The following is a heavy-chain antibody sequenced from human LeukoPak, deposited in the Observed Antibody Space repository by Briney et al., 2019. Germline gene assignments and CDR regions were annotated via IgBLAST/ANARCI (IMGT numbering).Heavy chain of an antibody. CDR2: IKQDGSEK. Sequence: GGSLRLSCAASGFTFSSYWMSWVRQAPGKGLEWVANIKQDGSEKYYVDSVKGRFTISRDNAKNSLYLQMNSLRAEDTAVYYCARTYCSSTSCPSDFDYWGQGTLVTVSS. CDR3: ARTYCSSTSCPSDFDY. CDR1: GFTFSSYW. V-gene: IGHV3-7*01. D-gene: IGHD2-2*01. J-gene: IGHJ4*02.